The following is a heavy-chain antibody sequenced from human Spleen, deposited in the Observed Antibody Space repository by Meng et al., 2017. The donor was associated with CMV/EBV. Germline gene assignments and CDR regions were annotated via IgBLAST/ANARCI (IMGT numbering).Heavy chain of an antibody. J-gene: IGHJ4*02. CDR2: IRHDGNNK. Sequence: GGSLRLSCAASGFSFDNYGIHWVRQAPGKGLEWVAFIRHDGNNKYYLDSVKGRFTISRDNSKNTLYLQMNSLRAEDTAVYYCARDFNRITMIVVQMGYWGQGTLVTVSS. D-gene: IGHD3-22*01. V-gene: IGHV3-30*02. CDR3: ARDFNRITMIVVQMGY. CDR1: GFSFDNYG.